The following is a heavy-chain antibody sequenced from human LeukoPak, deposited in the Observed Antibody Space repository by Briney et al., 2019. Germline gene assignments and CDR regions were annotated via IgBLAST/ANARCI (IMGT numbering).Heavy chain of an antibody. CDR1: GFSLSTSGVG. J-gene: IGHJ5*02. CDR3: APYGGDRQGYNWFDP. Sequence: SGPTLVNPTQTLTLTCTFSGFSLSTSGVGVAWIRQPPGKALEWLALIYGHDDKRYSPSLRSRLTVTKDTSKNQVVLTMTNMDPVDTATYDCAPYGGDRQGYNWFDPWGQGTLVTVSS. D-gene: IGHD2-21*02. V-gene: IGHV2-5*01. CDR2: IYGHDDK.